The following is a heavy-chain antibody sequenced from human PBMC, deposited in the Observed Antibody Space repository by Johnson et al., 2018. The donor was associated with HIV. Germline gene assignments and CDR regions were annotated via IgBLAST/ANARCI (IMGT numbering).Heavy chain of an antibody. D-gene: IGHD4-17*01. CDR2: IWYDGSNK. V-gene: IGHV3-33*01. CDR1: GFTFSSYG. CDR3: ARSPETGDRLWRAFDI. J-gene: IGHJ3*02. Sequence: QVQLVESGGGVVQPGRSLRLSCAASGFTFSSYGMHWVRQAPGKGLEWVAVIWYDGSNKYYADSVKGRFTISRDNSKNTLYLQMNSLRAEDTAVYYCARSPETGDRLWRAFDIWGHWTMVTVSS.